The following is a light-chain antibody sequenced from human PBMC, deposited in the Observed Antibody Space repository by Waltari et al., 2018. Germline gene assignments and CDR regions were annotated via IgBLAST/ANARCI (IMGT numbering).Light chain of an antibody. CDR3: SSYTTSSTYV. Sequence: SALTQPASVSGSPGQSITISCTGTSRDVGGYNYLSWYQQHPGKAPKPMIYAVNNRPSGVSNRFSGSKSGNTASLTISGLQAEDEADYYCSSYTTSSTYVFGTGTKVIAL. CDR1: SRDVGGYNY. CDR2: AVN. V-gene: IGLV2-14*03. J-gene: IGLJ1*01.